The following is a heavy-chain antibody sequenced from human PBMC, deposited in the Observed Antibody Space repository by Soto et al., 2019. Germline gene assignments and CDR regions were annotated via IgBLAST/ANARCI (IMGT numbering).Heavy chain of an antibody. V-gene: IGHV1-3*01. Sequence: ASVQVSCKASGYTFPSYAMHWVRQAPGQRLEWMGWINAGNGNTKYSQKFQGRVTITRDTSASTAYMELSSLRSEDTAVYYCARHGTPYDFWSGYSDATLGYWGQGTLVTVSS. CDR3: ARHGTPYDFWSGYSDATLGY. CDR2: INAGNGNT. D-gene: IGHD3-3*01. CDR1: GYTFPSYA. J-gene: IGHJ4*02.